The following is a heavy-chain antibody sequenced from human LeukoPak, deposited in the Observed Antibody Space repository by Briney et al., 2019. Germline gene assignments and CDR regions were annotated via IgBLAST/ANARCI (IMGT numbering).Heavy chain of an antibody. J-gene: IGHJ4*02. Sequence: GASVKVSCKASGYTFTSYDINWVRQATGQGLEWMGWINPNSGGTYYAQKFQGRVTMTTDTSISTAYMELKRLSSDDTAVYYCARDFYAGFDCWGQGTLVTVSS. CDR2: INPNSGGT. V-gene: IGHV1-2*02. D-gene: IGHD1-14*01. CDR3: ARDFYAGFDC. CDR1: GYTFTSYD.